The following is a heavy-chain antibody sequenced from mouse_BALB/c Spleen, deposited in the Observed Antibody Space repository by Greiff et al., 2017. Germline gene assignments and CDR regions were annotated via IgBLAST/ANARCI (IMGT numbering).Heavy chain of an antibody. V-gene: IGHV5-6-5*01. CDR2: ISSGGST. CDR1: GFTFSSYA. CDR3: ARGRVGFDY. Sequence: EVQGVESGGGLVKPGGSLKLSCAASGFTFSSYAMSWVRQTPEKRLEWVASISSGGSTYYPDSVKGRFTISRDNARNILYLQMSSLRSEDTAMYYCARGRVGFDYWGQGTTLTVSS. D-gene: IGHD1-1*02. J-gene: IGHJ2*01.